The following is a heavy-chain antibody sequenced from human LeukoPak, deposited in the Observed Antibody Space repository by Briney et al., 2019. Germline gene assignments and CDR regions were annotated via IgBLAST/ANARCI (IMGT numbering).Heavy chain of an antibody. CDR2: FDPEDGET. D-gene: IGHD2-21*01. V-gene: IGHV1-24*01. CDR1: GYTLTELS. Sequence: ASVKVSCKVSGYTLTELSMHWVRQAPGKGLEWMGGFDPEDGETIYAQKFQGRVTMTEDTSTDTAYMELSSLRSEDTAVYYCATAYCGGDCSYPRPVAWFDPWGQGTLVTVSS. J-gene: IGHJ5*02. CDR3: ATAYCGGDCSYPRPVAWFDP.